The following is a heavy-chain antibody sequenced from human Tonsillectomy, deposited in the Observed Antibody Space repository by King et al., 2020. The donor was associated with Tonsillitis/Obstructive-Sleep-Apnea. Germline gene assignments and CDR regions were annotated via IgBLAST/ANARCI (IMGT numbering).Heavy chain of an antibody. CDR3: TTLASYSYYYGMDV. V-gene: IGHV3-15*07. CDR2: IKSKTDGGTT. J-gene: IGHJ6*02. CDR1: GFTFTNAW. Sequence: VQLVESGGGLVKPGGSLRLSCAASGFTFTNAWMNWVRQAPGKGLEWVGRIKSKTDGGTTDYAAPVKGRFTISRDDSRNTLYVQMSSLKTEYTAVYYCTTLASYSYYYGMDVWGQGTTVTVSS.